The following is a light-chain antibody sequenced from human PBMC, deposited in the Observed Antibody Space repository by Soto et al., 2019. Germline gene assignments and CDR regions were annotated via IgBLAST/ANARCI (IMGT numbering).Light chain of an antibody. J-gene: IGKJ5*01. CDR3: QHRIIWPVS. Sequence: DIQMTQSPSSLSASVGDRVTITCQASQDIDKFLNWYQQKPGKPPKLLIDDASNLATGVPSRFSGRGSGTDFTFTISSLQPEDFAVYYCQHRIIWPVSFGQGTRLEIK. V-gene: IGKV1-33*01. CDR1: QDIDKF. CDR2: DAS.